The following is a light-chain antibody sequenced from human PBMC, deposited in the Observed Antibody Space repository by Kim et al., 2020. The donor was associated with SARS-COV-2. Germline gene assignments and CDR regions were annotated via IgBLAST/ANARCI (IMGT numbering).Light chain of an antibody. J-gene: IGKJ1*01. V-gene: IGKV1-6*01. Sequence: AIQMTQSPSSLSASVGDRVTITCRASQDIRNGLGWYQHKPGKAPNLLIYDASTLQSGVPSRFSGSASGTNFTLTISSLQTEDFATYYCLQDYMYSWTFGQWTKVDIK. CDR2: DAS. CDR1: QDIRNG. CDR3: LQDYMYSWT.